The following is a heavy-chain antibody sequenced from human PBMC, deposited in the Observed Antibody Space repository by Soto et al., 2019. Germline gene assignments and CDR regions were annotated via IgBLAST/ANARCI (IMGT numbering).Heavy chain of an antibody. CDR1: GYTLTSYD. V-gene: IGHV1-8*01. D-gene: IGHD3-22*01. J-gene: IGHJ4*02. CDR3: ARGEDYYDSSGYYTLLF. Sequence: QVQLVQSGAEVKKPGASVKVSCKASGYTLTSYDINWVRQATGQGLEWMGWMNPNSGNTGYAQKFQGRVTMTRNTSISTAYMVLLSLRSEDTAVYYCARGEDYYDSSGYYTLLFWGQGTLVTVSS. CDR2: MNPNSGNT.